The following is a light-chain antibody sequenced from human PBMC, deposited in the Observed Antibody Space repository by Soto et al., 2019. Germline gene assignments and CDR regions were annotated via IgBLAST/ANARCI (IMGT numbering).Light chain of an antibody. Sequence: DIQMTQSPSSLSASVGDRVTITCRASQSISNYLNWYQQKPGKAPKLLMYAASSLQSGVPSRFGGSGSGTXXXXXXXXXXXXDXAXXYXQQSYSTPRTFGQGTKVEIK. V-gene: IGKV1-39*01. CDR3: QQSYSTPRT. CDR2: AAS. CDR1: QSISNY. J-gene: IGKJ1*01.